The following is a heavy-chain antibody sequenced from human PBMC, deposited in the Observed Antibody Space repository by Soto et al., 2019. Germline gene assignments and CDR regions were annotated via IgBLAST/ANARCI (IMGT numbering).Heavy chain of an antibody. V-gene: IGHV4-34*01. CDR1: GGSFSGYY. Sequence: SETLSLTCAVYGGSFSGYYWTWLRQPPGKGLEWIGEINHSGRTNYNPSLKSRVTISVDTSKNQFSLKLSSVTAADTAIYYCTTGLMPFSAFDRWFDPWGQGTLVTVS. CDR3: TTGLMPFSAFDRWFDP. D-gene: IGHD2-8*01. J-gene: IGHJ5*02. CDR2: INHSGRT.